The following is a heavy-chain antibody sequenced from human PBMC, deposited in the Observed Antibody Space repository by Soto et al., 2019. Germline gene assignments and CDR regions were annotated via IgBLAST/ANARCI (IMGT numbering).Heavy chain of an antibody. J-gene: IGHJ6*02. Sequence: GSGPTLVNPTQTLTLTCTFSGFSLITSGMCVSWIRQPPGKALEWLARIDWDDDKYYSTSLKTRLTISKDTSKNQVVLTMANMDPVDTATYFCARLRRYSGHDLGIGTYYYYGLDVWGQGTTVTVSS. CDR1: GFSLITSGMC. V-gene: IGHV2-70*11. CDR2: IDWDDDK. CDR3: ARLRRYSGHDLGIGTYYYYGLDV. D-gene: IGHD5-12*01.